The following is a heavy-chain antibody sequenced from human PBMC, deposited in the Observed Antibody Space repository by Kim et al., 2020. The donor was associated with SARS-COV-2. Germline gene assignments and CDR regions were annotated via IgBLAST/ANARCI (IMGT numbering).Heavy chain of an antibody. CDR2: IYYSGST. Sequence: SETLSLTCTVSGGSISSYYWSWIRQPPGKGLEWIGYIYYSGSTNYNPSLKSRVTISVDTSKNQFSLKLSSVTAADTAVYYCATGNDGSYYFDYWGQGTLVTVSS. CDR3: ATGNDGSYYFDY. D-gene: IGHD1-1*01. J-gene: IGHJ4*02. V-gene: IGHV4-59*01. CDR1: GGSISSYY.